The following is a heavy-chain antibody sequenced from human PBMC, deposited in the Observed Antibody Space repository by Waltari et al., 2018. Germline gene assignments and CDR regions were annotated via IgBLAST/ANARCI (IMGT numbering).Heavy chain of an antibody. J-gene: IGHJ3*02. D-gene: IGHD4-17*01. CDR2: INHSGSS. CDR1: GGSFSGYY. Sequence: QVQLQQWGAGLLKPSETLSLTCAVYGGSFSGYYWSWIRQPPGKGLEWIGEINHSGSSNQNPSLKSRVTISVDTSKNQFSLKLSSVTAADTAVYYCARFPSRVYAVTRVLHAFDIWGQGTMVTVSS. V-gene: IGHV4-34*01. CDR3: ARFPSRVYAVTRVLHAFDI.